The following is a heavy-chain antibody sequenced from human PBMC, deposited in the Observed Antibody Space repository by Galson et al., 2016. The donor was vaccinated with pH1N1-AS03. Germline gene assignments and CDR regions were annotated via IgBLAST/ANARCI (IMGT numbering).Heavy chain of an antibody. V-gene: IGHV3-30*04. CDR1: GFTFGDFA. J-gene: IGHJ4*02. D-gene: IGHD6-13*01. CDR3: VRALAAAENY. Sequence: SLRLSCAASGFTFGDFAIHWVRQAPGKGLEWVAFITNDGNEKYYADSVQGRVTISRDNSKNTLHLELNSLRGEDTAVYYCVRALAAAENYWCQGTLVFVSS. CDR2: ITNDGNEK.